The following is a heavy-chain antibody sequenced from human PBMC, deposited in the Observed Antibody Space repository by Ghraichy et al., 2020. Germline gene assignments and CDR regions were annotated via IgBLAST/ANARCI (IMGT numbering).Heavy chain of an antibody. CDR2: ISYDGSNK. CDR3: ARDLSFDY. Sequence: GGSLRLSCAASGFTFSSYAMHWVRQAPGKGLEWVTVISYDGSNKYYADSVKGRFTISRDNSKNTLYLQMNSLRAEDTAVYYCARDLSFDYWGQGTLVTVSS. D-gene: IGHD3-16*02. CDR1: GFTFSSYA. J-gene: IGHJ4*02. V-gene: IGHV3-30*04.